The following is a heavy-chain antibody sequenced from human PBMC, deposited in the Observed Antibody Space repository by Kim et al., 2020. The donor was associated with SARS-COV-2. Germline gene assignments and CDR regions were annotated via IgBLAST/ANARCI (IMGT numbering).Heavy chain of an antibody. CDR1: GGSISGYY. D-gene: IGHD3-22*01. J-gene: IGHJ4*02. CDR2: IYYTGRT. Sequence: SETLSLTCAVSGGSISGYYWSWIRQPPGKGLDWIAYIYYTGRTKYNPSLESRVTISVDTSKNQFSLKLSSVTATDTAVYYCARHVSSGYDYWCQGSLVTVSS. CDR3: ARHVSSGYDY. V-gene: IGHV4-59*08.